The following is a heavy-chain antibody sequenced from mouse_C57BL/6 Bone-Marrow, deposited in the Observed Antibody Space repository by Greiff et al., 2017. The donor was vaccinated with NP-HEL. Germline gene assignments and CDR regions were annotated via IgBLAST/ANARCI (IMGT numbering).Heavy chain of an antibody. D-gene: IGHD2-3*01. CDR2: IYPGSGNT. V-gene: IGHV1-66*01. J-gene: IGHJ1*03. Sequence: VQRVESGPELVKPGASVKISCKASGYSFTSYYIHWVKQRPGQGLEWIGWIYPGSGNTKYNEKFKGKATLTADTSSSTAYMQLSSLTSEDSAVYYCAREWLLPNWYFDVWGTGTTVTVSS. CDR1: GYSFTSYY. CDR3: AREWLLPNWYFDV.